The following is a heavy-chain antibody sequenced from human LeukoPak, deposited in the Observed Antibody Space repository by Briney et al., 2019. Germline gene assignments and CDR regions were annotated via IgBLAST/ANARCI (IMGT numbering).Heavy chain of an antibody. D-gene: IGHD3-10*01. CDR1: GGSFSGYY. Sequence: PSETLSLTCAVYGGSFSGYYWSWIRQPPGKGLEWIGEINHSGSTNYNPSLKSRVTISVDTSKNQFSLKLSSVTAADTAVYYCARGAAEAGKDYYYGMDVWGQGTTVTVSS. CDR3: ARGAAEAGKDYYYGMDV. J-gene: IGHJ6*02. CDR2: INHSGST. V-gene: IGHV4-34*01.